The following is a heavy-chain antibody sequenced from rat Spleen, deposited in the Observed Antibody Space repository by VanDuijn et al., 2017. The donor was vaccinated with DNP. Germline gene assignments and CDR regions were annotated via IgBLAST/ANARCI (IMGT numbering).Heavy chain of an antibody. Sequence: EVLLQESGPGLVKPSQSLSLTCSVTGFSITNNFKWSWIRKFPGNKLDWMGYVTNAGSTDYNPSLKSRISITTDTSKNQFFLQLNSVATEDTATYYCAIQLGVFDYWDQGVMVTVSS. D-gene: IGHD5-1*01. CDR3: AIQLGVFDY. CDR2: VTNAGST. V-gene: IGHV3-3*01. J-gene: IGHJ2*01. CDR1: GFSITNNFK.